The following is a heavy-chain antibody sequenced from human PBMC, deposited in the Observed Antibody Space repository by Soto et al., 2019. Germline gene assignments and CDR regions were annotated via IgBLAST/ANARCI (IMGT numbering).Heavy chain of an antibody. Sequence: SVKVSCKASGGTFSSYAISWVRQAPGQGLEWMGGIIPIFGTANYAQKFQGRVTITADESTSTAYMELSSLRSEDTAVYYCARDHRVVPAAKRLDGMDVWGQGTTVTVSS. V-gene: IGHV1-69*13. CDR2: IIPIFGTA. CDR1: GGTFSSYA. D-gene: IGHD2-2*01. J-gene: IGHJ6*02. CDR3: ARDHRVVPAAKRLDGMDV.